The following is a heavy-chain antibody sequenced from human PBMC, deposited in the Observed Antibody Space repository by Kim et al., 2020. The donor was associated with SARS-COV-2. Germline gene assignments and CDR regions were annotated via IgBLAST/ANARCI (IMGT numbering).Heavy chain of an antibody. Sequence: GGSLRLSCAASGFTLSSYGMHWVRQAPGKGLEWVAVISYDGSNKYYADSVKGRFTISRDNSKNTLYLQMNSLRAEDTAVYYCAKDPPRYGDEAFDYWGQGTLVTVSS. CDR2: ISYDGSNK. CDR1: GFTLSSYG. CDR3: AKDPPRYGDEAFDY. V-gene: IGHV3-30*18. J-gene: IGHJ4*02. D-gene: IGHD4-17*01.